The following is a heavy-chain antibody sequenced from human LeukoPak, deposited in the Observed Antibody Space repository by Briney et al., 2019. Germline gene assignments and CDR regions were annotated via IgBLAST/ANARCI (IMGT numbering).Heavy chain of an antibody. V-gene: IGHV3-30*02. J-gene: IGHJ4*02. CDR1: GFIFGAHD. Sequence: GGSLRLSCGASGFIFGAHDMHWVRQAPGKGLEWVAFIRSDGYHTYYADSVKGRFTITRDNSKNTLDLQMNSLRAEDTAVYYCAKDPSYTAAGIDYWGQGTLVTVSS. D-gene: IGHD6-13*01. CDR2: IRSDGYHT. CDR3: AKDPSYTAAGIDY.